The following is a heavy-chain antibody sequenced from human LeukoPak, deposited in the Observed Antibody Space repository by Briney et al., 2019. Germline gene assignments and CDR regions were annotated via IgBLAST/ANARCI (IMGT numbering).Heavy chain of an antibody. CDR3: ARVSRTTVTTGWFDP. CDR1: GFTFSSYS. D-gene: IGHD4-17*01. J-gene: IGHJ5*02. V-gene: IGHV3-21*01. CDR2: ISSSSSYI. Sequence: GGSLRLSCAASGFTFSSYSMNWVRQAPGKGLEWVSSISSSSSYIYYADSVKGRFTISRDNAKNSLYLQMNSLRAEDMAVYYCARVSRTTVTTGWFDPWGQGTLVTVSS.